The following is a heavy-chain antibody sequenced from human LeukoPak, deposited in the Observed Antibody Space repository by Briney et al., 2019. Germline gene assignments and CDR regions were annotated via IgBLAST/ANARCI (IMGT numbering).Heavy chain of an antibody. J-gene: IGHJ4*02. CDR3: AARDDCSSTSCSDY. D-gene: IGHD2-2*01. CDR1: GFTLSDYY. CDR2: ISSSGSTI. V-gene: IGHV3-11*04. Sequence: GGSLRLSCAASGFTLSDYYMSWIRQAPGKGLEWVSYISSSGSTIYYADSVKGRFTISRDNAKNSLYLQMNSLRAEDTAVYYCAARDDCSSTSCSDYWGQGTLVTVSS.